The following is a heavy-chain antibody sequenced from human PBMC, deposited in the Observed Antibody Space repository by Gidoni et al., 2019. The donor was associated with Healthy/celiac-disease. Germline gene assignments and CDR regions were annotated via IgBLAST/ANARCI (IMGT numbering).Heavy chain of an antibody. D-gene: IGHD6-19*01. CDR2: ISWDGDST. J-gene: IGHJ4*02. CDR3: AKDSTSSVAGTDFDY. Sequence: EVQLVESGGVVVQPGGSLRLSCAASGFTFDYYTMHWVRQAPGKGLEWVSLISWDGDSTYYADSVKGRFTISRDNSKNSLYLQMNSLRTEDTALYYCAKDSTSSVAGTDFDYWGQGTLVTVSS. CDR1: GFTFDYYT. V-gene: IGHV3-43*01.